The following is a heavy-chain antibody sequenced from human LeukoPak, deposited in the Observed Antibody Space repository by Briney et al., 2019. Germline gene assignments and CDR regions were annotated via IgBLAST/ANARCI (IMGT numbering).Heavy chain of an antibody. V-gene: IGHV4-59*01. D-gene: IGHD2-2*01. CDR3: ARADCSSTSCYPFDY. J-gene: IGHJ4*02. Sequence: SETLSLTCTVSGGSISFYYWSWIRQPPGKGLEWIGYNYYSGSTNYNPALKSRVTISVDTSKNQFSLKLSSVTAADTAVYYCARADCSSTSCYPFDYWGQGTLVTVSS. CDR2: NYYSGST. CDR1: GGSISFYY.